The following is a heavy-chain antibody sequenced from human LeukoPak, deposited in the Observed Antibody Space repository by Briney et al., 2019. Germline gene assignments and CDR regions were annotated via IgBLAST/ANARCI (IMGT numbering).Heavy chain of an antibody. V-gene: IGHV3-53*01. Sequence: GGSLRLSCAASGFTVSSNYMSWVRQAPGKGPEWVSVIYSGGSTYYADFVKGRFTISRDNSKNTLYLQMNSLRAEDTAVYYCAREWELLYWGQGTLVTVSS. CDR2: IYSGGST. CDR1: GFTVSSNY. J-gene: IGHJ4*02. D-gene: IGHD1-26*01. CDR3: AREWELLY.